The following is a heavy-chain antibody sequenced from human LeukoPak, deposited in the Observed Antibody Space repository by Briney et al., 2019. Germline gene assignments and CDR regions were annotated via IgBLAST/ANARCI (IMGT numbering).Heavy chain of an antibody. V-gene: IGHV4-30-2*01. CDR1: GASISSVGYY. CDR3: ARDYKYAPTLN. Sequence: SETLSLTCTVSGASISSVGYYWSWIRQPPGKGLEWIGYFYHSGSTYYNPSLKSRVTISVDRSKNQFSLSLSSVTAADTAVYYCARDYKYAPTLNWGQGTLVTVSS. J-gene: IGHJ1*01. D-gene: IGHD2-2*01. CDR2: FYHSGST.